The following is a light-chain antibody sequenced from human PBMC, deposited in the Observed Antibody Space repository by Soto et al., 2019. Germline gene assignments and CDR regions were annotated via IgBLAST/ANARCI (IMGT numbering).Light chain of an antibody. CDR2: HGS. CDR1: QSSRNG. CDR3: QQYNSYS. Sequence: DIQMTQSPSTLPACVGDRGTITCRASQSSRNGLALYQQKPGTAPNVLIYHGSNLQRGDPSRFSGSGSGTEFTLTISSLQPDDFATYYCQQYNSYSFRQGTKVQIK. V-gene: IGKV1-5*01. J-gene: IGKJ1*01.